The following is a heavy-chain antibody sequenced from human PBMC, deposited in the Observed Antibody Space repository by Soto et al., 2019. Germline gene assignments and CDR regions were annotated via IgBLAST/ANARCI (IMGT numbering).Heavy chain of an antibody. D-gene: IGHD2-21*02. CDR2: ISGYNGKT. V-gene: IGHV1-18*01. Sequence: QVKLVQSGGEVRKPGASVTVSCKASGYTFTSYGISWVRQAPGQGLEWMGWISGYNGKTNYAQKVQDRVTMTTDTSTSTVYLERRSLRFEDTAVYYCAREGDVTYYYYGMDVWGQGTTVTVSS. CDR1: GYTFTSYG. J-gene: IGHJ6*02. CDR3: AREGDVTYYYYGMDV.